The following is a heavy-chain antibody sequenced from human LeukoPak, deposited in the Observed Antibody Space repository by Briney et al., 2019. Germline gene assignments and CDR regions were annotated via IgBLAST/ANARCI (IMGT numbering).Heavy chain of an antibody. V-gene: IGHV3-48*03. J-gene: IGHJ5*02. Sequence: GGSLRLSCAASGFTFSSYEMNWVRQAPGKGLEWISYISSSGSTIYYADSVKGRFTISRDNAKNSLYLQMNSLRFEDTAMYYCARALPHRRLMDTIMEQHWFDPWGQGTLVAVSS. CDR1: GFTFSSYE. CDR2: ISSSGSTI. D-gene: IGHD5-24*01. CDR3: ARALPHRRLMDTIMEQHWFDP.